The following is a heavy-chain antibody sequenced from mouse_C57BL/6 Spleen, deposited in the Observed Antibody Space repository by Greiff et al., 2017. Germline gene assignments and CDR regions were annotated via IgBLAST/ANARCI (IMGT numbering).Heavy chain of an antibody. CDR2: ISNGGGST. D-gene: IGHD1-1*01. CDR1: GFTFSDYY. Sequence: EVQLQESGGGLVQPGGSLKLSCAASGFTFSDYYMYWVRQTPEKRLEWVAYISNGGGSTYYPDTVKGRFTISRDNAKNTLYLQMSRLKSEDTAMYYCASRGDGSSLKYFDVWGTGTTVTVSS. J-gene: IGHJ1*03. V-gene: IGHV5-12*01. CDR3: ASRGDGSSLKYFDV.